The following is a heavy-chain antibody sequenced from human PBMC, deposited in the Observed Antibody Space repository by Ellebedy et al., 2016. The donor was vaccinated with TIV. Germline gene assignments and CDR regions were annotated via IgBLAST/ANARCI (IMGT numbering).Heavy chain of an antibody. CDR3: VRDRDWAFDY. CDR2: ISSTYEI. J-gene: IGHJ4*02. Sequence: PGGSLRLSCAGSGFAFTTYSVNWVRQTPGKGLEWISYISSTYEIWYADSVKGRFTISKDNAKNSLYLQMNSLRDEDTAVYYCVRDRDWAFDYWGQGTLVTVSS. D-gene: IGHD2-21*02. CDR1: GFAFTTYS. V-gene: IGHV3-48*02.